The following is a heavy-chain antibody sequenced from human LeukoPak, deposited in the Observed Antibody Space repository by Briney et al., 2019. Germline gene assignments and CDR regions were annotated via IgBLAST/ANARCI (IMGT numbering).Heavy chain of an antibody. CDR3: AKALTTVSPLRF. V-gene: IGHV3-23*01. D-gene: IGHD4-17*01. J-gene: IGHJ4*02. CDR2: ISGNGGGT. CDR1: GFTFSSFA. Sequence: PGGSLRLSCAASGFTFSSFAMSWVSQAPGKGLEWVSAISGNGGGTYYAASVKDRFTISRDNSKDTLYLQMNSLRAEDTAVYYCAKALTTVSPLRFWGQGTLVTVSS.